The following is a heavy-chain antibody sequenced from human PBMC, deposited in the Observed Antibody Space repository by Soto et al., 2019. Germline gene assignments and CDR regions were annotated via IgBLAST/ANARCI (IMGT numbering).Heavy chain of an antibody. J-gene: IGHJ5*02. V-gene: IGHV1-69*06. CDR3: ARVRCSSTSCPRGWFDP. Sequence: QVQLVQSGAEVKKPGSSVKVSCKASGGTFSSYAISWVRQAPGQGLAWMGGIIPIFGTANYAQKFQGRVTITADKSTSTAYMELSSLRSEDTAVYYCARVRCSSTSCPRGWFDPWGQGTLVTVSS. CDR1: GGTFSSYA. D-gene: IGHD2-2*01. CDR2: IIPIFGTA.